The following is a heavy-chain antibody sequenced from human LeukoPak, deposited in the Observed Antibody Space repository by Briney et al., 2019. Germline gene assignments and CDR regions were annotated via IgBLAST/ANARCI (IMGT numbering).Heavy chain of an antibody. CDR1: GGSLSSGGYY. CDR3: ARVVRYFDWLPYGMDV. V-gene: IGHV4-31*03. J-gene: IGHJ6*04. CDR2: IFYSGSN. D-gene: IGHD3-9*01. Sequence: SETLSLTCTVSGGSLSSGGYYWSWTRQHPGKGLEWLGYIFYSGSNYYNPSLKSRVTISVDTSKHQFSLKLSSVTAADTAVYFCARVVRYFDWLPYGMDVWGKGTTVTVSS.